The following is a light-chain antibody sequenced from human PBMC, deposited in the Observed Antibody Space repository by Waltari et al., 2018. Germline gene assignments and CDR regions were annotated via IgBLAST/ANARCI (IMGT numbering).Light chain of an antibody. V-gene: IGKV2-28*01. Sequence: DIVMTQSPLSLPVTPGEPPTTSSRSSQSLLFSNGYNYLDWYVQKPGQSPQLLIYVASNRASGVPDRFSGSGSGTDFTLKISRVEAEDVGIYYCMQGIQTPRAFGPGTKVDIK. CDR2: VAS. CDR3: MQGIQTPRA. CDR1: QSLLFSNGYNY. J-gene: IGKJ3*01.